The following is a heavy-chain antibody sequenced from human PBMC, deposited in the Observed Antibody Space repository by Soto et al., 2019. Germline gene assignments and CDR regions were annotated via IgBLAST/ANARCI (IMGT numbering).Heavy chain of an antibody. D-gene: IGHD3-10*01. CDR2: ISSSGPYT. J-gene: IGHJ6*02. CDR3: ARVPVSVVRGYGMDV. Sequence: QVQLVESGGGLVKPGGSLRLSCAASGFTFNDYYMSWVRQAPGKGLEWVSYISSSGPYTKYGDSVKGRFTISRDNAKNSLYLQMSRLRVEDTAVYYCARVPVSVVRGYGMDVWGQGTTVTVSS. CDR1: GFTFNDYY. V-gene: IGHV3-11*06.